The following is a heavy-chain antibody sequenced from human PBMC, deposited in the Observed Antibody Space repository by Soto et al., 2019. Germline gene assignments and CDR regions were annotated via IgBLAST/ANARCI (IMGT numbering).Heavy chain of an antibody. D-gene: IGHD3-16*01. CDR1: GGTFSSHA. CDR2: IIPFFKAT. CDR3: ARDVPLNYYDGTFSYYAMDV. Sequence: SVKVSCKVSGGTFSSHAISWVRQAPGQGLEWMGGIIPFFKATSFAQKFQGRVTITADDSTSTAYMDLYSLGSEDTAVYYCARDVPLNYYDGTFSYYAMDVWGQGTTVTVSS. J-gene: IGHJ6*02. V-gene: IGHV1-69*13.